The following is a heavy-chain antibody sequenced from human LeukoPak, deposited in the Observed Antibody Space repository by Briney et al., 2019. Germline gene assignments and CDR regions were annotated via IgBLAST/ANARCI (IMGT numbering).Heavy chain of an antibody. CDR1: VDSVSSNSPT. CDR2: TYYRSKWYN. D-gene: IGHD4-11*01. J-gene: IGHJ5*02. CDR3: ARGLATVAQNTGFDP. V-gene: IGHV6-1*01. Sequence: SQTLSLTCAICVDSVSSNSPTWTWIPQSTSRGLEWLGRTYYRSKWYNDYAGYVKSRITINPDTSMNESSLQLNSVTPEDTAVYYCARGLATVAQNTGFDPWGQGTLVTVSS.